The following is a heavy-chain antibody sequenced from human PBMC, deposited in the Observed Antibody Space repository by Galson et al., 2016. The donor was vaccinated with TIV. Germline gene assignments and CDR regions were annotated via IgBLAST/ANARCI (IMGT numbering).Heavy chain of an antibody. CDR2: ISNTGKTI. Sequence: SLRLSCAASGFIFSDYYMNWIRQAPGKGLEWVAYISNTGKTIFYADSLKGRFTISRDNAKTSLYLQMSSLRDEDTAVYYCAKDYAIFENSESFYADCDSFFDHWGPGTPVTVSS. D-gene: IGHD2-21*02. V-gene: IGHV3-11*01. J-gene: IGHJ4*02. CDR1: GFIFSDYY. CDR3: AKDYAIFENSESFYADCDSFFDH.